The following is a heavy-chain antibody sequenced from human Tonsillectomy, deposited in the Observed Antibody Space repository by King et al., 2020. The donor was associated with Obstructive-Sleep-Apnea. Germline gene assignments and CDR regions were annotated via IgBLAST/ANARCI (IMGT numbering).Heavy chain of an antibody. V-gene: IGHV1-2*02. J-gene: IGHJ4*02. CDR3: ARDMSAYDSTSPAY. CDR2: ISPNSGAT. D-gene: IGHD3-10*01. CDR1: GYTFTGYY. Sequence: VQLVESGAEVKKPGASVKVSCKASGYTFTGYYIHWVRQAPGQGLGWMGWISPNSGATNYAQKLKDRGTMTRDTSMSTAYMDLSRLRSDDTAIYYCARDMSAYDSTSPAYWGQGTLVTVSS.